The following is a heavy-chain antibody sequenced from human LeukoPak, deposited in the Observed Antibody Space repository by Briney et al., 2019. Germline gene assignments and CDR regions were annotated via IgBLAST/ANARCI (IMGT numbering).Heavy chain of an antibody. J-gene: IGHJ4*02. V-gene: IGHV3-73*01. D-gene: IGHD3-10*01. CDR1: EFTFSGSA. CDR2: IRGKANSYAT. CDR3: TREFMDY. Sequence: GGSLRLSCAASEFTFSGSAVHWVRQASGKGLEWVGRIRGKANSYATAYAASVKGRFTFSRDDSKNTAYLQMNGLKTEDTAVYYCTREFMDYWGQGTLVTVSS.